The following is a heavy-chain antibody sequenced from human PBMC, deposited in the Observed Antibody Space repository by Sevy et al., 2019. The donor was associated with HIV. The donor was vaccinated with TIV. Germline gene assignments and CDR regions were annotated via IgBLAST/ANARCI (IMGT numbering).Heavy chain of an antibody. CDR1: GYTFTSYD. D-gene: IGHD2-2*02. J-gene: IGHJ6*02. Sequence: ASVNVSCKASGYTFTSYDINWVRQATGQGLEWMGWMNPNSGNTGYAQKFQGRVTMTRNTSISTAYMELSSLRSEDTAVYYCARAGYCSSTSCYTYYYYGMDVWGQRTTVTVSS. V-gene: IGHV1-8*01. CDR3: ARAGYCSSTSCYTYYYYGMDV. CDR2: MNPNSGNT.